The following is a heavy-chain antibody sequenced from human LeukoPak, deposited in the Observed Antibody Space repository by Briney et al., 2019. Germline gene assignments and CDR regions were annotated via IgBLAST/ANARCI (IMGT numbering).Heavy chain of an antibody. Sequence: SETLSLTCTVSGGSISSGSYYWSWIRQPAGKGLEWIGRIYTSGSTNYNPSLKSRVTISVDTSKNQFSLKLSSVTAADTAVYYCARGRLPFDYWGQGTLVTVSS. CDR1: GGSISSGSYY. CDR3: ARGRLPFDY. V-gene: IGHV4-61*02. CDR2: IYTSGST. J-gene: IGHJ4*02. D-gene: IGHD6-25*01.